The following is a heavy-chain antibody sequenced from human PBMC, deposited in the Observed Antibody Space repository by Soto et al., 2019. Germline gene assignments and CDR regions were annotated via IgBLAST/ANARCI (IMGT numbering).Heavy chain of an antibody. D-gene: IGHD1-20*01. V-gene: IGHV3-48*03. J-gene: IGHJ6*02. Sequence: LGVSLRLSCVASGFVFKNYEMNWVRQAPGKGLEWISYISNSGNTIYVADSMRGRFTISRDNAKNSLFLQMNSLRADDTAVYYCARDIDNRDYYYGLDVWGQGTTVTVYS. CDR3: ARDIDNRDYYYGLDV. CDR1: GFVFKNYE. CDR2: ISNSGNTI.